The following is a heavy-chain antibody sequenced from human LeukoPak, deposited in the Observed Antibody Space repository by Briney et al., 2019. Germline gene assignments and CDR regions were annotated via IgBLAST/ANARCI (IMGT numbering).Heavy chain of an antibody. CDR1: GGTFSSYA. Sequence: SVKVSCKASGGTFSSYAISWVRQAPGLGLEWMGGIIPIFGTANYAQKFQGRVTITADNSTSTAYMELSSLRSEDTAVYYCARGSSGWVFYYYYMDVWGKGTTVTVSS. CDR2: IIPIFGTA. CDR3: ARGSSGWVFYYYYMDV. V-gene: IGHV1-69*06. J-gene: IGHJ6*03. D-gene: IGHD6-19*01.